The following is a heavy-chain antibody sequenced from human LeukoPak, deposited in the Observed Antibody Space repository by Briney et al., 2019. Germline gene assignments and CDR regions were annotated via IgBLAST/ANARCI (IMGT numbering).Heavy chain of an antibody. J-gene: IGHJ4*02. V-gene: IGHV4-59*01. D-gene: IGHD3-22*01. CDR3: ARGSGYYYGYFDY. CDR1: GGSISSYY. CDR2: IYYSGST. Sequence: SETLSPTCTVSGGSISSYYWSWIRQPPGKGLEWIGYIYYSGSTNYNPSLKSRVTISVDTSKNQFSLKLSSVTAADTAVYYCARGSGYYYGYFDYWGQGTLVTVSS.